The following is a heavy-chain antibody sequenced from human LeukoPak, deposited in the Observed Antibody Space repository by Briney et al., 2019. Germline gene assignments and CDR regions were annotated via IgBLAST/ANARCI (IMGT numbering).Heavy chain of an antibody. CDR3: ARDLGSTFYYYYGMDV. Sequence: GGSVRLLCAASIYILSSNYMSWVRQAPGKAREWVSVIYSGGSTYYGDSAKGRFTISRDNSKNTLYLQMNSLRAEDTAVYYCARDLGSTFYYYYGMDVWGQGTTVTVSS. V-gene: IGHV3-66*01. CDR2: IYSGGST. J-gene: IGHJ6*02. CDR1: IYILSSNY. D-gene: IGHD2/OR15-2a*01.